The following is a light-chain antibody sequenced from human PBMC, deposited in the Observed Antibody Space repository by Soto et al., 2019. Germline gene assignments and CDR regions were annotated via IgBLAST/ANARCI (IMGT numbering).Light chain of an antibody. V-gene: IGKV1-9*01. CDR2: AAS. CDR1: QGISSY. J-gene: IGKJ4*01. CDR3: QQLNSYPHP. Sequence: DIQLTQSPSFLSASVGDRVTITCRASQGISSYLAWYQQKPGKAPKLLIYAASTLQSGVPSRFSGSGSGTEFTLTISSLQPEDFATYYCQQLNSYPHPFGGGTKVEIK.